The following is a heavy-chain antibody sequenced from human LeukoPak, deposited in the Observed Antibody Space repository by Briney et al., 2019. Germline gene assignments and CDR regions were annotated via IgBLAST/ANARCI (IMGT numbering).Heavy chain of an antibody. V-gene: IGHV3-23*01. J-gene: IGHJ4*02. CDR2: ISPSGDAT. CDR3: ARDTGSTGIDY. Sequence: PGGSLRLSCAASGFIFSSHGMNWVRQAPGKGLEWVSGISPSGDATFYADSVKGRFTISRDNSKNTLYLQMNSLRAEDTAVYYCARDTGSTGIDYWGQGTLVTVSS. CDR1: GFIFSSHG. D-gene: IGHD1/OR15-1a*01.